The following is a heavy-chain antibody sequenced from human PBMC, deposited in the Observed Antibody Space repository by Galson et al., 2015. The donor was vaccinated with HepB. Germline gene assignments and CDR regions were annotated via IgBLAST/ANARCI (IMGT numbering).Heavy chain of an antibody. V-gene: IGHV4-59*01. CDR3: ARIPTMYSSYDL. CDR1: GGSISSSH. J-gene: IGHJ2*01. D-gene: IGHD6-19*01. Sequence: TLSLTCTVSGGSISSSHWGWIRQPPGKGLEFIGCISYSGSTNYNPSLKSRVAISIDASKTQVSLKLSSVTAADTAVYYCARIPTMYSSYDLWGRGTLGTASS. CDR2: ISYSGST.